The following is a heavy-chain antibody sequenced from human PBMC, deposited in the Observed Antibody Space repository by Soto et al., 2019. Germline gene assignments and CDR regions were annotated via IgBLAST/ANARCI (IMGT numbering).Heavy chain of an antibody. D-gene: IGHD2-15*01. CDR2: IYPGNSNT. Sequence: PGESLKISCKGSGYGFSIHWVAWLRQMPGKGLEWEGIIYPGNSNTMYSPSFQGQVHISADTALSTTYLPWDTLKPSDTAINFCASGSHCDGGNRPMGGFDMWGQGTMVTVSS. V-gene: IGHV5-51*01. J-gene: IGHJ3*02. CDR3: ASGSHCDGGNRPMGGFDM. CDR1: GYGFSIHW.